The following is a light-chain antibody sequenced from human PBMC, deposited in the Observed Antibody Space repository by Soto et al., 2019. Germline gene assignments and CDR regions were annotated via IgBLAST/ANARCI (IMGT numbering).Light chain of an antibody. J-gene: IGKJ1*01. V-gene: IGKV1-5*01. Sequence: DIQMTQSPSTLSASVGDRVTITCRASQSISTWLAWYQQKPGKAPKVLIYGASSLESGVPSRFSGSGSGTEFTLTISSLQPDDFATYYCQQYHVYWTFGQGTKMDIK. CDR2: GAS. CDR3: QQYHVYWT. CDR1: QSISTW.